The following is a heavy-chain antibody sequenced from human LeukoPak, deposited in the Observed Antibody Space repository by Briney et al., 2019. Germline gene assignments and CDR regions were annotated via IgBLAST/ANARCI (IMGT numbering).Heavy chain of an antibody. CDR2: ISSRSSYI. D-gene: IGHD5-24*01. CDR1: GFTFSNYT. Sequence: GGSLRLSCAASGFTFSNYTMSWVRQAPGKGLEWVSSISSRSSYIYYADSVRGRFTISRDNAKNSLYLQMNSLRAEDTAVYYCAREDGYNQRGDAFDIWGQGTMVTVSS. V-gene: IGHV3-21*01. J-gene: IGHJ3*02. CDR3: AREDGYNQRGDAFDI.